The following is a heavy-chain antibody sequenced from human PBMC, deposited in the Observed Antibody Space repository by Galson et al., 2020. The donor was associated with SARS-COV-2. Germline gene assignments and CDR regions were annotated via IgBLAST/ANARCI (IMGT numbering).Heavy chain of an antibody. CDR3: VRHSFGGGFYYYGVDV. CDR2: TFYSGSN. D-gene: IGHD3-16*01. Sequence: KASEPLSLTCNVSGASMRSSSNYWGWIRQPPGKGLEWIGNTFYSGSNSYNPSLKSRVTMSVDTSKKQFSLKLTSVTAADTAVYYCVRHSFGGGFYYYGVDVWGQGTTVTVSS. V-gene: IGHV4-39*01. CDR1: GASMRSSSNY. J-gene: IGHJ6*02.